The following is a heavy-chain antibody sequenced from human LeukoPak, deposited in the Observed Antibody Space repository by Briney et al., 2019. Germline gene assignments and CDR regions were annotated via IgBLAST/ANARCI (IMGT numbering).Heavy chain of an antibody. CDR2: ISAYNGNT. D-gene: IGHD3-22*01. V-gene: IGHV1-18*01. J-gene: IGHJ4*02. CDR1: GYTFTSYG. Sequence: ASVKVSCKASGYTFTSYGISWVRRAPGQGLEWMGWISAYNGNTNYAQKLQGRVTMTTDTSTSTAYMELRSLRSDDTAVYYCARLGDGYYYDSSGYPPDYWGQGTLVTVSS. CDR3: ARLGDGYYYDSSGYPPDY.